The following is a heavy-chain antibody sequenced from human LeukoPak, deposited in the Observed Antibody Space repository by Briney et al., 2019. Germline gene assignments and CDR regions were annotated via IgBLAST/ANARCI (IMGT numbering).Heavy chain of an antibody. D-gene: IGHD3-10*01. CDR1: GYSFTIYE. CDR3: ARGPGAIRL. Sequence: ASVTVSCKASGYSFTIYEINWVRQAAGQGLEWMGWMNPNSGNTGYAQKFQGRLTITRNTSISTAHMELSSLRSEDTAVYYCARGPGAIRLWGQGTLVTVSS. J-gene: IGHJ4*02. V-gene: IGHV1-8*03. CDR2: MNPNSGNT.